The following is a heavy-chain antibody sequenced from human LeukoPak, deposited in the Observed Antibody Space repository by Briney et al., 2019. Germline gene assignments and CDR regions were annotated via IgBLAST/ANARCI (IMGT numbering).Heavy chain of an antibody. D-gene: IGHD3-22*01. Sequence: GGSLRLSCVASGFTFRNYWMSWVRQAPGKGLEWVSAISGSGGSTYYADSVKGRFTISRDNSKNTLYLQMNSLRAEDTAVYYCAKVDYYDSSGPLDYWGQGTLVTVSS. V-gene: IGHV3-23*01. CDR2: ISGSGGST. J-gene: IGHJ4*02. CDR1: GFTFRNYW. CDR3: AKVDYYDSSGPLDY.